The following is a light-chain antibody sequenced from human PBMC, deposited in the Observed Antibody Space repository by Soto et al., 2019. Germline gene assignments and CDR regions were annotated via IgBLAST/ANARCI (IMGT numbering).Light chain of an antibody. CDR3: QQSSSIPIT. CDR1: QSISTY. V-gene: IGKV1-39*01. Sequence: DIQVTQSPPALSASVGDKVTITCRASQSISTYLNWYQQKRGRAPNLLIYGASSVQSGVPSRFSGSGSGTLFTLTISSLQPEDFATYYCQQSSSIPITFGQGTRLEIK. CDR2: GAS. J-gene: IGKJ5*01.